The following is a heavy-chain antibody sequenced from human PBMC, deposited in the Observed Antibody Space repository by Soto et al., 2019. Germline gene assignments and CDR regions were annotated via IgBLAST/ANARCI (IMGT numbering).Heavy chain of an antibody. J-gene: IGHJ4*02. CDR1: GGSISSYY. CDR3: AAGGGLPRYY. D-gene: IGHD5-12*01. V-gene: IGHV4-59*12. CDR2: IYYSGST. Sequence: PLETLSLTCTVSGGSISSYYLSWIRQPPGKGLEWIGYIYYSGSTYYNPSLKSRVTISVDRSKNQFSLKLSSVTAADTAVYYCAAGGGLPRYYWGQGTLVTVSS.